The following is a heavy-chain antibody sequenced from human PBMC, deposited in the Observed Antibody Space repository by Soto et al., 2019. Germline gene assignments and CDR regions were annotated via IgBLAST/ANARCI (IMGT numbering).Heavy chain of an antibody. CDR2: LSGSGATT. Sequence: QLLKSGGGMVQPGGSLRLSCAASGFTFSSYTMTWVRQAPGKGLEWVSGLSGSGATTPYADSVKGRFTVSRDNSKSTPYLLMDSPRVEVSAVYKCAKLRVFEWAAFNPFAYCGQGTPVIVAA. V-gene: IGHV3-23*01. CDR1: GFTFSSYT. CDR3: AKLRVFEWAAFNPFAY. D-gene: IGHD3-3*01. J-gene: IGHJ4*02.